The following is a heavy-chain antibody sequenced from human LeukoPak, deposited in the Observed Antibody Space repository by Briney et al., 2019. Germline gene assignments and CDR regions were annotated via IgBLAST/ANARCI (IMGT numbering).Heavy chain of an antibody. CDR3: ARGVQRAALVPPYYFDF. CDR2: INHFGRT. Sequence: SETLSLTCTVYDDSYRNYYWTWIRQPPGKGLEWIGEINHFGRTNYSPSLKSRLTMSVGASRNQFSLTLTSVTAAGTAVYYCARGVQRAALVPPYYFDFWGQGTLVTVSS. J-gene: IGHJ4*02. V-gene: IGHV4-34*01. CDR1: DDSYRNYY. D-gene: IGHD5-18*01.